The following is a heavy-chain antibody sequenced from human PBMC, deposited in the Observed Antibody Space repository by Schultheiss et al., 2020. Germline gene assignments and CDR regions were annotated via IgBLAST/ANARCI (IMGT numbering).Heavy chain of an antibody. Sequence: VKVSCKASGGTFSSYAISWVRQAPGQGLEWMGGIIPIFGTANYAQKFQGRVTITADESTSTAYMELSSLRSEDTAVYYCARSPDYGDYVPLGWFDPWGQGTLVTVSS. CDR1: GGTFSSYA. CDR3: ARSPDYGDYVPLGWFDP. CDR2: IIPIFGTA. D-gene: IGHD4-17*01. J-gene: IGHJ5*02. V-gene: IGHV1-69*13.